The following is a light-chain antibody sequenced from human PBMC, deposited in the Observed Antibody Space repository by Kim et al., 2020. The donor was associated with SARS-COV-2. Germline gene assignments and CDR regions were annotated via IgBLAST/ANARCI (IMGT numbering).Light chain of an antibody. Sequence: DIVMTQSPLSLPVTPGGPASISCRSSQSLLHSNGYDYLDWYVQKPGQSPQLLIYAGSNRASGVPDRFSGSGSGTDFTLQISRVEVEDVGVYYCMQALQTPLTFGGGTKVDIK. CDR3: MQALQTPLT. V-gene: IGKV2-28*01. CDR2: AGS. CDR1: QSLLHSNGYDY. J-gene: IGKJ4*01.